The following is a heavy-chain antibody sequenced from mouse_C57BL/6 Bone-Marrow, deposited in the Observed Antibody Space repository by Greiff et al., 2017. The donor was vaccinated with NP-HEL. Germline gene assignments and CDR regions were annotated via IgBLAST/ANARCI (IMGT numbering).Heavy chain of an antibody. J-gene: IGHJ4*01. CDR2: INYDGSST. Sequence: EVKLMESEGGLVQPGSSMKLSCTASGFTFSDYYMAWVRQVPEKGLEWVANINYDGSSTYYLDSLKSRFIISRDNAKNILYLQMSSLKSEDTATYYCARGDYGSSPYAMDYWGQGTSVTVSS. D-gene: IGHD1-1*01. CDR1: GFTFSDYY. V-gene: IGHV5-16*01. CDR3: ARGDYGSSPYAMDY.